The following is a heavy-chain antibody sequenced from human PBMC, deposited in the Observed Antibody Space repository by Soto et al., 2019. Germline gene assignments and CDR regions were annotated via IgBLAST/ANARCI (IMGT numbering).Heavy chain of an antibody. Sequence: SETLSLTCTVSGDSVSKYYWNWIRQPAGKGLEWIGRIHSTRSPNYNPSLKSRVTMSVDTSKNQFSLKLNLTSVTAADTATYYCARLQMVQKVIDYWGQGTLVTVSS. D-gene: IGHD4-4*01. CDR3: ARLQMVQKVIDY. CDR2: IHSTRSP. V-gene: IGHV4-4*07. CDR1: GDSVSKYY. J-gene: IGHJ4*02.